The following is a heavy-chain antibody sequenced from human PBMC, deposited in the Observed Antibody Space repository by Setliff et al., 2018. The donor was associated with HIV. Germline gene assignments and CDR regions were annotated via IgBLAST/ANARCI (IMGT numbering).Heavy chain of an antibody. CDR3: ARVLSSGYAGPFDS. D-gene: IGHD3-22*01. CDR1: GDSISSGGYF. J-gene: IGHJ5*01. CDR2: INYDGKT. V-gene: IGHV4-61*08. Sequence: SETLSLTCTVSGDSISSGGYFWTWIRQHPGKGLEWIGQINYDGKTNYNPSLKSRVTVPVDKSKDQLSLNLNSVTAADTAVYFCARVLSSGYAGPFDSWGQGTLVTVSS.